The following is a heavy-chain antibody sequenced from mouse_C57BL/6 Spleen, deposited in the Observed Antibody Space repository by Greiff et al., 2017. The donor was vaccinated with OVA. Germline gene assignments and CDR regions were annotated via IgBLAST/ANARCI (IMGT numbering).Heavy chain of an antibody. V-gene: IGHV1-15*01. CDR2: IDPETGGT. D-gene: IGHD1-1*01. Sequence: VQLQQSGAELVRPGASVTLSCKASGYTFTDYEMHWVKQTPVHGLEWIGAIDPETGGTAYNQKFKGKAILTADKSSSTAYMELRSLTSEDSAVYYCTRPHYYGSSPFAYWGQGTLVTVSA. J-gene: IGHJ3*01. CDR1: GYTFTDYE. CDR3: TRPHYYGSSPFAY.